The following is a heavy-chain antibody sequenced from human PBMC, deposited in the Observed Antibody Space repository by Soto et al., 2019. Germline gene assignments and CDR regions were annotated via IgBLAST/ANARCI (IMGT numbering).Heavy chain of an antibody. CDR3: AKEKSVMYSGYDAFDI. CDR1: GFTFSSYE. Sequence: EVQLVESVGGLVQPGGSLRLSCVASGFTFSSYEMDWVRQAPGKGLEWVAYINGGGSSIYYADSVKGRFTISRDNAKNSRYLQMNSLRAEDTAVYYCAKEKSVMYSGYDAFDIWGQGTMVTVS. D-gene: IGHD5-12*01. J-gene: IGHJ3*02. V-gene: IGHV3-48*03. CDR2: INGGGSSI.